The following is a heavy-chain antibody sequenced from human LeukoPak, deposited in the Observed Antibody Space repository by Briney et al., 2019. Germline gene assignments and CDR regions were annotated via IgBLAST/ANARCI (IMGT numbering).Heavy chain of an antibody. CDR2: ISYDGSNK. D-gene: IGHD6-13*01. CDR3: AKDANQWIAAAGTAFFDY. J-gene: IGHJ4*02. V-gene: IGHV3-30-3*01. Sequence: GGSLRLSCAASGFTFSSYAMHWVRQAPGKGLEWVAVISYDGSNKYYADSVKGRFTISRDNSKNTLYLQMNSLRAEDTAVYYCAKDANQWIAAAGTAFFDYWGQGTLVTVSS. CDR1: GFTFSSYA.